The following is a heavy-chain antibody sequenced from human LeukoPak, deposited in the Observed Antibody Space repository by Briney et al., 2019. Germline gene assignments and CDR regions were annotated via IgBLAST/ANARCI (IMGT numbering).Heavy chain of an antibody. J-gene: IGHJ4*02. CDR3: ARESSGSLAADY. CDR1: GYTFTGYY. V-gene: IGHV1-2*02. D-gene: IGHD3-22*01. CDR2: INPNSGGT. Sequence: ASVKVCCKASGYTFTGYYMHWVRQAPGQGLEWMGWINPNSGGTNYAQKFQGRVTMTRDTSISTAYMELSRLRSDDTAVYYCARESSGSLAADYWGQGTLVTVCS.